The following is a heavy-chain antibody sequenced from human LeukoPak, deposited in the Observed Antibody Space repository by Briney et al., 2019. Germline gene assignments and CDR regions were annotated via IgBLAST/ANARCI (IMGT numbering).Heavy chain of an antibody. V-gene: IGHV3-53*01. CDR3: AREGSSGFLGY. D-gene: IGHD6-19*01. CDR2: IYSGGGT. Sequence: GGSLRLSCAASGFTVSSIYMSWVRQAPGKGLQWVSLIYSGGGTYYADSVKGRFTISRDNSKNTLYLQMNSLRAEDTAVCYCAREGSSGFLGYWGQGTLVTVSS. J-gene: IGHJ4*02. CDR1: GFTVSSIY.